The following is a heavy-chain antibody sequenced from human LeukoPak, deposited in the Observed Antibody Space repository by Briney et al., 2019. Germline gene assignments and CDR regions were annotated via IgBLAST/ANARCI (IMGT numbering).Heavy chain of an antibody. CDR2: IYYSGST. J-gene: IGHJ3*02. CDR1: GGSVSSYY. Sequence: PSETLSLTCTVSGGSVSSYYWSWIRQPPGKGLEWIGYIYYSGSTNYNPSLKSRVTISVDTSKNQFSLKLNSITTADTAVYYCAGVRLSGTYLDAFDIWGQGTMVTVSS. CDR3: AGVRLSGTYLDAFDI. D-gene: IGHD1-26*01. V-gene: IGHV4-59*02.